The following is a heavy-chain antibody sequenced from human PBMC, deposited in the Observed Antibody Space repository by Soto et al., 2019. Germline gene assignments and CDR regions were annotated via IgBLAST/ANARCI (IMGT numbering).Heavy chain of an antibody. CDR2: ISSSGSTI. Sequence: GSLRLSCAASGFTFRDHYMSWIRQAPGKGLEWVSYISSSGSTIYYADSVKGRFTVPRDNAKNSLYLQMNSLRAEDTAVYYCANYYGSGSYRNWFDPWGQGALVTVSS. V-gene: IGHV3-11*01. CDR3: ANYYGSGSYRNWFDP. CDR1: GFTFRDHY. D-gene: IGHD3-10*01. J-gene: IGHJ5*02.